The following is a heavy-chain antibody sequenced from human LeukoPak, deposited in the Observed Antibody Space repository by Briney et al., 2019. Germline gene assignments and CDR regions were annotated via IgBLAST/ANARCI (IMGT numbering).Heavy chain of an antibody. CDR1: GGIFRRHV. CDR3: AGEDNRIAAPDNNWFDP. J-gene: IGHJ5*02. CDR2: LTPIFGTT. V-gene: IGHV1-69*05. D-gene: IGHD6-13*01. Sequence: SVKVSCKASGGIFRRHVVSWVRQAPGQGLEWMGGLTPIFGTTNYAPNFQGRVTFTTDESMNTVYMELTNLQFVDTAVYYCAGEDNRIAAPDNNWFDPWGQGTLVTVS.